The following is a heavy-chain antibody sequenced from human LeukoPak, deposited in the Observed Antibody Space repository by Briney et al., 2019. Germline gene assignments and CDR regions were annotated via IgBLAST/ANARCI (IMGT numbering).Heavy chain of an antibody. Sequence: GRSLRLSCAPSGFTFSRHGMHWVRQAPGKGLEWVAIIANDGSRKYYAHSVEGRFTISRDNSKNTLYLQMDSLRAEDTAVYYCARDRAWNYFDYWGQGTLVTVSS. CDR3: ARDRAWNYFDY. CDR1: GFTFSRHG. D-gene: IGHD3-3*01. V-gene: IGHV3-30*03. CDR2: IANDGSRK. J-gene: IGHJ4*02.